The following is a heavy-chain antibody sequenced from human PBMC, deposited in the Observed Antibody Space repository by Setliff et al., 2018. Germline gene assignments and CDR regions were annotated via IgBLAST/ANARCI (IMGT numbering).Heavy chain of an antibody. J-gene: IGHJ6*03. V-gene: IGHV4-39*01. Sequence: PSETLSLTCNVSGGSFSTSSDYWGWIRQPPGKGLEWIGSINYSGRNYYNPSLKSRVTILADTSKNQFSLLLNSVTAADTALYYCARQKYWSGYYGKGYYYYMDVWGKGTTVTVSS. CDR3: ARQKYWSGYYGKGYYYYMDV. CDR1: GGSFSTSSDY. D-gene: IGHD3-3*01. CDR2: INYSGRN.